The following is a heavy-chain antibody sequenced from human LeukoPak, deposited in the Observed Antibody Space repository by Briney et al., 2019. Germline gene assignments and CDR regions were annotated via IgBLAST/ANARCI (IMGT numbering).Heavy chain of an antibody. CDR2: INSDGSGT. V-gene: IGHV3-74*03. CDR3: ARGLYETSGHILGL. D-gene: IGHD3-22*01. CDR1: GFTFSSYW. Sequence: GGSLRLSCAASGFTFSSYWMHWVRQAPGKGLVWVSRINSDGSGTKYADSVKGRFTISRDNAKNTLYLQMDSLRAEDTAVYHCARGLYETSGHILGLWGQGTLVTVSS. J-gene: IGHJ4*02.